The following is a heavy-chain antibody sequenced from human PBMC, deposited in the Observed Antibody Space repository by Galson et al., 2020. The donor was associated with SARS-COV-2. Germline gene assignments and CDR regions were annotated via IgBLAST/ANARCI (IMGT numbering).Heavy chain of an antibody. J-gene: IGHJ3*02. D-gene: IGHD4-17*01. CDR3: ARGTTVTTGDAFDI. CDR1: GGSISSYY. V-gene: IGHV4-59*01. CDR2: IYYSGST. Sequence: LTCTVSGGSISSYYWSWIRQPPGKGLEWIGYIYYSGSTNYNPSLKSRVTISVDTSKNQFSLKLSSVTAADTAVYYCARGTTVTTGDAFDIWGQGTMVTVSS.